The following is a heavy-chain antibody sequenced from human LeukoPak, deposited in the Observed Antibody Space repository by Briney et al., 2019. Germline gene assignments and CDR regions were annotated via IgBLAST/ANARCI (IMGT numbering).Heavy chain of an antibody. CDR3: ARQRCPGSTSCDPRGDNWFDP. V-gene: IGHV4-34*01. D-gene: IGHD2-2*01. CDR1: GVSFSGYY. CDR2: INHSGST. Sequence: SETLSLTCAVYGVSFSGYYWSWIRQPPGKGLEWIGEINHSGSTNYNPSLKSRVTISVDTSKNQFSLKLSSVTAGDTAVYYCARQRCPGSTSCDPRGDNWFDPWGQGTLVTVSS. J-gene: IGHJ5*02.